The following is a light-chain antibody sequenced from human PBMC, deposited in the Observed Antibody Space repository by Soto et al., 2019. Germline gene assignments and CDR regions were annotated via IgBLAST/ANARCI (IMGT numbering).Light chain of an antibody. CDR3: QHYINWRKT. CDR1: QSVYNN. Sequence: EIVMTQSPATLSVSPGERATLSCRASQSVYNNLAWYQQKPGQAPRLLIYGASTRATGIPARFSGSGSGTEFTLTISSLQSEDFAIYYCQHYINWRKTFGQGTKVEIK. CDR2: GAS. J-gene: IGKJ1*01. V-gene: IGKV3-15*01.